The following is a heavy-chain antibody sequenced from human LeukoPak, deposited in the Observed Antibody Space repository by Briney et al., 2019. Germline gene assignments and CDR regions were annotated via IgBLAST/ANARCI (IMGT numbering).Heavy chain of an antibody. J-gene: IGHJ4*02. V-gene: IGHV4-4*09. D-gene: IGHD3-22*01. CDR2: ISTSGST. CDR3: ASPRSGYRYTFDY. Sequence: SETLSLTCAVSAASISNYYWSWIRQAPGKGLEWIGYISTSGSTNYNPSLKSRVSISLDTSKNRFSLNLNFVTAADTVVYYCASPRSGYRYTFDYWGQGALVTVSS. CDR1: AASISNYY.